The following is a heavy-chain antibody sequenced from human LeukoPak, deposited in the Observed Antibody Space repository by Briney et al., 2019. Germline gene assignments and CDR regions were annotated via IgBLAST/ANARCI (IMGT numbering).Heavy chain of an antibody. CDR1: GFTVSSNY. CDR3: AKRPYYDILTGHFDY. CDR2: ISGSGGST. J-gene: IGHJ4*02. D-gene: IGHD3-9*01. Sequence: SGGSLRLSCAASGFTVSSNYMSWVRQAPGKGLEWVSAISGSGGSTYYADSVKGRFTISRDNSKNTLYLQMNSLRAEDTAVYYCAKRPYYDILTGHFDYWGQGTLVTVSS. V-gene: IGHV3-23*01.